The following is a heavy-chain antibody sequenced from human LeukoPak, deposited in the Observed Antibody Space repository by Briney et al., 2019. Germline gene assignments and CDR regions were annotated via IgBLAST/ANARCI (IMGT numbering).Heavy chain of an antibody. CDR1: GFTFSVSA. CDR2: IDKKDKGYATAT. V-gene: IGHV3-73*01. D-gene: IGHD1-26*01. CDR3: TRDSGTYNWFDP. Sequence: GSLRLSCAASGFTFSVSAIHWVRQSSGKGLEWVGQIDKKDKGYATATAYAASVKGRFTISRADSINTAYLQMKSLKDEDTALYYCTRDSGTYNWFDPWGQGTLVTVSS. J-gene: IGHJ5*02.